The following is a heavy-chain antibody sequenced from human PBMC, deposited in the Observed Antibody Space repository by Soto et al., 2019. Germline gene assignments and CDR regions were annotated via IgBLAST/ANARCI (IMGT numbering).Heavy chain of an antibody. Sequence: EVQLLDSGGGLVQPGGSLRLSCAASGFTFSNQAMSWVRQAPGRGLEWVSGIDKSGESTFYADSVKGRFTLSRDNSKNMVYLQMNSLRVEDTAVYYCAKAGGVLDDPSVYRQIDYLGQGTLVTVSS. D-gene: IGHD3-3*01. V-gene: IGHV3-23*01. CDR3: AKAGGVLDDPSVYRQIDY. CDR2: IDKSGEST. J-gene: IGHJ4*02. CDR1: GFTFSNQA.